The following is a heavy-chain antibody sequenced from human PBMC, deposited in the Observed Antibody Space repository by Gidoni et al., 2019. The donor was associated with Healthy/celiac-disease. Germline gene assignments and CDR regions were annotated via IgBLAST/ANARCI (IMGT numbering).Heavy chain of an antibody. CDR2: IIPIFGTA. CDR3: ARDGDGAGTADY. V-gene: IGHV1-69*01. CDR1: GGTFSSYA. D-gene: IGHD6-19*01. Sequence: QVQLVQSGAEVKKPGSSVKVSCKASGGTFSSYAISWVRRAPGQGLEWMGGIIPIFGTANYAQKFQGRVTITADESTSTAYMELSSLRSEDTAVYCCARDGDGAGTADYWGQGTLVTVSS. J-gene: IGHJ4*02.